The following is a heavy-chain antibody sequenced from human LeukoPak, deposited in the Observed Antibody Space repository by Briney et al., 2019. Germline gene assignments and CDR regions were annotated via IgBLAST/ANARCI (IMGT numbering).Heavy chain of an antibody. V-gene: IGHV3-23*01. Sequence: GGSLRLSCAASGFTFSNYAMNWVRQAPGKGLEWVSAISGSGGGTYYTDSVKGRFTISRDNSKNTLYLQMNSLRAEDTAVYYCAKGYFSSPSCPMDVWGQGTTVPVSS. CDR1: GFTFSNYA. D-gene: IGHD2-2*01. CDR2: ISGSGGGT. CDR3: AKGYFSSPSCPMDV. J-gene: IGHJ6*02.